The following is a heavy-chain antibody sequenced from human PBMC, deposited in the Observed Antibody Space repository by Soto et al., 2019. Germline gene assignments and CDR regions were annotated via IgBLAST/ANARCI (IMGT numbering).Heavy chain of an antibody. J-gene: IGHJ6*02. CDR2: IYHSGST. CDR3: ARDFPQSV. Sequence: QLQLQESGSGLVKPSQTLSLTCAVSGGSISSGGYSWSWIRQPPGKGLEWIGYIYHSGSTYYNPSLKSRVTISADRSKNQLSLTLSCVTAADTAVYYCARDFPQSVWGQGTTVTVSS. CDR1: GGSISSGGYS. V-gene: IGHV4-30-2*01.